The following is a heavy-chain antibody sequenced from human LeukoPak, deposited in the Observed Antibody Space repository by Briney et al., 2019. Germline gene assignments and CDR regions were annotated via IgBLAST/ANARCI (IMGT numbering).Heavy chain of an antibody. Sequence: ASVKVSCKASGYTFTGYYMHWVRQAPGQGLEWMGWINPNSGGTNYAQKFQGRVTMTRDTSISTAYMELSRLRSDDTAVYYCARVRYYYDGSGYPDYWGQGTLVTVSS. V-gene: IGHV1-2*02. CDR1: GYTFTGYY. J-gene: IGHJ4*02. CDR3: ARVRYYYDGSGYPDY. CDR2: INPNSGGT. D-gene: IGHD3-22*01.